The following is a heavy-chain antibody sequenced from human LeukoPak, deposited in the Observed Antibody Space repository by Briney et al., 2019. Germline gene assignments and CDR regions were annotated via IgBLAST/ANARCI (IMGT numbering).Heavy chain of an antibody. CDR3: ARPYSSGWYGDFDY. J-gene: IGHJ4*02. D-gene: IGHD6-19*01. Sequence: GGSLRLSCAASGFTFSSYAMSWVRQAPGKGLEWVSAISGSGGSTYYADSVKGPFTISRDNSKNTLYLQMNSLRAEDTAVYYCARPYSSGWYGDFDYWGQGTLVTVSS. CDR2: ISGSGGST. CDR1: GFTFSSYA. V-gene: IGHV3-23*01.